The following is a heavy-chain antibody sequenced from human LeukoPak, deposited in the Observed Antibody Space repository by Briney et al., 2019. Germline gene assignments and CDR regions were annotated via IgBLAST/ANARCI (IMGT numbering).Heavy chain of an antibody. D-gene: IGHD2-2*01. CDR2: INWNGGST. J-gene: IGHJ6*03. V-gene: IGHV3-20*04. CDR1: GFTFDDYG. CDR3: ARGLKIVVVPAARFDYYYYMDV. Sequence: PGGSLRLSCAASGFTFDDYGMSWVRQAPGKGLEWVSGINWNGGSTGYADSVKGRFTISRDNAKNSLYLQMNSLRAEDTAVYYCARGLKIVVVPAARFDYYYYMDVWGKGTTVTVSS.